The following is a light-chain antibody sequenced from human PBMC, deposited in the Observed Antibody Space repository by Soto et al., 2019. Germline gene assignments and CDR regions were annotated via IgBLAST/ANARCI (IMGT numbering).Light chain of an antibody. Sequence: DIQMTQSPSTLSASVGDRVTITCRASQSISSWLAWYQQKPGKAPKLLIYKASSFESGVPSSFSGSGSGTDFSLTISSLQPDGFAAYYCQQYNCFPYTFGHGTKLEI. V-gene: IGKV1-5*03. CDR1: QSISSW. CDR3: QQYNCFPYT. J-gene: IGKJ2*01. CDR2: KAS.